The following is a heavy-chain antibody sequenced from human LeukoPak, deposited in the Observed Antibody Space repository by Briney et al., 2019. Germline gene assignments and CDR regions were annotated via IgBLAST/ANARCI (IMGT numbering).Heavy chain of an antibody. CDR1: GYTFTSYY. J-gene: IGHJ5*02. CDR3: ARLTYDFWSGRWNWFDP. CDR2: INPSGGST. Sequence: ASVKVSCKASGYTFTSYYMHWVRQAPGQGLEWMGIINPSGGSTSYAQKFQGRVTMTRDTSTSTVYMELSSLRSEDTAVYYCARLTYDFWSGRWNWFDPWGQGTLVTVSS. D-gene: IGHD3-3*01. V-gene: IGHV1-46*01.